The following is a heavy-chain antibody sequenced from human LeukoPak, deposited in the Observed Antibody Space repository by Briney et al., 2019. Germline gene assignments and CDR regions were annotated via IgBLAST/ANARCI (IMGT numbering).Heavy chain of an antibody. D-gene: IGHD5-18*01. CDR3: AKERTPGSYGCFVS. J-gene: IGHJ4*02. Sequence: GGSLRLSCAASGFTFSSYVMSWVRQAPGKGLEWVSGISASDGTSDYTGSVKGRFTISRDNSKNTLYLQMNSLRAEDTAIYYCAKERTPGSYGCFVSWGQGTLATVSS. CDR2: ISASDGTS. V-gene: IGHV3-23*01. CDR1: GFTFSSYV.